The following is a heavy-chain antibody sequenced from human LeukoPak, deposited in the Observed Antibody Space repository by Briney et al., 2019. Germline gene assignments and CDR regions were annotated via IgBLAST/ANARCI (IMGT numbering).Heavy chain of an antibody. CDR3: AGDSGYIYGQGLPASFDY. Sequence: GGSLRLSCAASGFTFSSYGMHWVRQAPGKGLEWVAFIRYDGSNKYYADSVKGRFTISRDNSKNTLYLQMNSLRAEDTAVYYCAGDSGYIYGQGLPASFDYWGQGTLVTVSS. D-gene: IGHD5-18*01. CDR1: GFTFSSYG. J-gene: IGHJ4*02. V-gene: IGHV3-30*02. CDR2: IRYDGSNK.